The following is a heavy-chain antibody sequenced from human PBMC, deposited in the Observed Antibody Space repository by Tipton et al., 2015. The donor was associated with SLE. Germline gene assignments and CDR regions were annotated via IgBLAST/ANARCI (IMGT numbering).Heavy chain of an antibody. J-gene: IGHJ4*02. V-gene: IGHV4-4*08. Sequence: TLSLTCTVSGDSISRHYWSWIRQPPGKGLEWIGFIFPSGSTNYNPSLKSRVTMSVDTSKNQFSLKLSSVTAADTAVYYCARDYSVASAGNYFDYWGQGTLVTVSS. CDR1: GDSISRHY. CDR2: IFPSGST. D-gene: IGHD6-13*01. CDR3: ARDYSVASAGNYFDY.